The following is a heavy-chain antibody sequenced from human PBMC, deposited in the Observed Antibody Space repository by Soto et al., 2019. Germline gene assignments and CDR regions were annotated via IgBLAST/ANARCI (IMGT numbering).Heavy chain of an antibody. CDR2: IRSQPYGGTT. V-gene: IGHV3-49*03. Sequence: GGSLRLSCAAPGFTFSSYSMSWFRQAPGKGLEWVGFIRSQPYGGTTQYAASVRGRFTISRDDSKGIAYLQMNSLKSEDSGVYYCIGSFPFWGQGTLVTVSS. D-gene: IGHD3-10*01. J-gene: IGHJ1*01. CDR1: GFTFSSYS. CDR3: IGSFPF.